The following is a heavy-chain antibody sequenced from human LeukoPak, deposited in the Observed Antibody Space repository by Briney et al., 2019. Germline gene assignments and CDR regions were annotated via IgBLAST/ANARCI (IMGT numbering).Heavy chain of an antibody. CDR2: INQDASEK. Sequence: GGSLRLSCAAPGFTFSSSAMHWVRQAPGKGLEWVANINQDASEKHHVDSVKGRFTISRDNAKKSLYLQMNSLRAEDTAVYYCALGYVFDVWGQGTMVTVFS. CDR1: GFTFSSSA. D-gene: IGHD3-10*01. V-gene: IGHV3-7*01. J-gene: IGHJ3*01. CDR3: ALGYVFDV.